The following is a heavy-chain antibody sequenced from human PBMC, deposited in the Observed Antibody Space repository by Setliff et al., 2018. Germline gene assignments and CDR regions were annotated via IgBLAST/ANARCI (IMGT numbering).Heavy chain of an antibody. CDR2: ISTNNGKT. V-gene: IGHV1-18*01. J-gene: IGHJ4*02. CDR1: GYTFISYG. CDR3: ARDAPYTNTWRYFDH. D-gene: IGHD6-13*01. Sequence: ASVKVSCKASGYTFISYGISWLRQAPGQGFEWMGWISTNNGKTEYTQKVQGRVTMTTDRSTSTIYMELRSLRSDDTAMYYCARDAPYTNTWRYFDHWGQGTLVTVSS.